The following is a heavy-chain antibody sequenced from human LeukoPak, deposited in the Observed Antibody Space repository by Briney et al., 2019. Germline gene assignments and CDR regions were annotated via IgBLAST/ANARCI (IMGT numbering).Heavy chain of an antibody. CDR2: IYYSGST. CDR1: GGSISGYY. Sequence: SETLSLTCTVSGGSISGYYWTWIRQPPGKGLEWIGYIYYSGSTNYNPSLKSRVSISVDTSKNQFSLKLSSVTAADTAVYYCARDSSGWYHWLDPWGQGNLVTVSS. J-gene: IGHJ5*02. D-gene: IGHD6-19*01. CDR3: ARDSSGWYHWLDP. V-gene: IGHV4-59*01.